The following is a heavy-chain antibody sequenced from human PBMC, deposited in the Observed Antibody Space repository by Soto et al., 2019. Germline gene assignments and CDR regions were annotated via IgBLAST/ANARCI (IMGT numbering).Heavy chain of an antibody. CDR3: ATAMYSGVAFDY. Sequence: ASVKVSCKVSGYTLTELSMHWVRQAPGKGLEWMGGFDPEDGETIYAQKFQGRVTMTEDTSTDTAYMELSSLRSEDTAVYYCATAMYSGVAFDYWGQGTLVTVPS. CDR1: GYTLTELS. J-gene: IGHJ4*02. D-gene: IGHD1-26*01. V-gene: IGHV1-24*01. CDR2: FDPEDGET.